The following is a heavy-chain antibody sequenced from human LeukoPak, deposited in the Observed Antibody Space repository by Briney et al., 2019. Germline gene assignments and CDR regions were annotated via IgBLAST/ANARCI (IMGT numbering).Heavy chain of an antibody. D-gene: IGHD6-13*01. J-gene: IGHJ4*02. V-gene: IGHV3-21*01. CDR3: ARDGYIAADGSDLNFDY. CDR2: ISRNSSYI. CDR1: GFTFSSYS. Sequence: GGSLRLSCAASGFTFSSYSMNWVRQAPGKGLEWVSSISRNSSYIYYADSVKGRFTISRDNGKKSLYLQMNSLRAEDTAVYYCARDGYIAADGSDLNFDYWGQGTLVTVSS.